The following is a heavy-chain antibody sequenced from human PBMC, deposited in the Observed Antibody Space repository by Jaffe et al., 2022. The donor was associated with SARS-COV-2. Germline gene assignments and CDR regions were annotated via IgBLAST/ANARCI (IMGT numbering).Heavy chain of an antibody. CDR1: GGSFSGYY. CDR3: ARGGARVAGKYYYYYMDV. D-gene: IGHD6-19*01. V-gene: IGHV4-34*01. J-gene: IGHJ6*03. CDR2: INHSGST. Sequence: QVQLQQWGAGLLKPSETLSLTCAVYGGSFSGYYWSWIRQPPGKGLEWIGEINHSGSTNYNPSLKSRVTISVDTSKNQFSLKLSSVTAADTAVYYCARGGARVAGKYYYYYMDVWGKGTTVTVSS.